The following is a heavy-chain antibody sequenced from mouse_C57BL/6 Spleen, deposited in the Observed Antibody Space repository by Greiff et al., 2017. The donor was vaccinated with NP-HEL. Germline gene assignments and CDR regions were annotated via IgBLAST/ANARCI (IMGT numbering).Heavy chain of an antibody. D-gene: IGHD1-1*01. CDR3: ARTPITTVNWYFDV. Sequence: EVQLVESGGGLVQPGGSLKLSCAASGFTFSDYGMAWVRQAPRKGPEWVAFISNLAYSIYYADTVTGRFTISRENAKNTLYLEMSSLRSEDTAMYYCARTPITTVNWYFDVWGTGTTVTVSS. CDR2: ISNLAYSI. CDR1: GFTFSDYG. V-gene: IGHV5-15*01. J-gene: IGHJ1*03.